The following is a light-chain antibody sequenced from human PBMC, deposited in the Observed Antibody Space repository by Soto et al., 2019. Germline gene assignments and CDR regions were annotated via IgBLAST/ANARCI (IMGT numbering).Light chain of an antibody. J-gene: IGLJ1*01. CDR3: CSYATGSTYI. CDR2: EGS. CDR1: SSDVGTYNL. Sequence: QSALTQPASVSGSPGQSITISCTGTSSDVGTYNLVSWYQQHPGEAPKLIIYEGSKRPSGVSNRFSASRSGNTASLTISGLQADDEADYYCCSYATGSTYIFGTGTKLTVL. V-gene: IGLV2-23*01.